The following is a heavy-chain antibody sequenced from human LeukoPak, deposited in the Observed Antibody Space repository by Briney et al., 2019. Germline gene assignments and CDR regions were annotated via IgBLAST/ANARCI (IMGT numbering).Heavy chain of an antibody. CDR1: GFTFSSYA. Sequence: GGSLRLYCAASGFTFSSYAMHWVRQAPGKGLEWVAVISYDGSNKYYADSVKGRFTISRDNSKNTLYLQMNSLRAEDTAVYYCASGDKGYFDYWGQGTLVTVSS. CDR3: ASGDKGYFDY. V-gene: IGHV3-30*01. J-gene: IGHJ4*02. CDR2: ISYDGSNK.